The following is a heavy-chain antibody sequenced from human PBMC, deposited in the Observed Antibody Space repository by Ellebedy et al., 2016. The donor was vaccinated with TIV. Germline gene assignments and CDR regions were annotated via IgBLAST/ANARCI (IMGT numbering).Heavy chain of an antibody. D-gene: IGHD3/OR15-3a*01. J-gene: IGHJ5*01. CDR3: AKRGLVGGWYAS. CDR1: GNDSTSDL. V-gene: IGHV5-51*01. Sequence: GESLKLSCKASGNDSTSDLIAWVRLMPGRGLEWMGIIYPGDSPIAHRPSFRGHVTISADSSINTAYLPWSSLQASDTAIYYCAKRGLVGGWYASWGQGTPVTVSS. CDR2: IYPGDSPI.